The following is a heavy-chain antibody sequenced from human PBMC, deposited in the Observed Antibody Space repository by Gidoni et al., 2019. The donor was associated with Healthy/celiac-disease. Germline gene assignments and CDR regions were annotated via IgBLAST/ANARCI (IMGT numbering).Heavy chain of an antibody. J-gene: IGHJ5*02. CDR3: ARRERDGSYT. Sequence: QVQLQASGPGLVQPSETLSLTCTVSGGSISSYYWSWFRQPPGKGLEWIGYIYYSGSTNYNPSLKSRVTISVDTSKNQFSLKLSSVTAADTAVYYCARRERDGSYTWGQGTLVTVSS. CDR2: IYYSGST. D-gene: IGHD1-26*01. CDR1: GGSISSYY. V-gene: IGHV4-59*08.